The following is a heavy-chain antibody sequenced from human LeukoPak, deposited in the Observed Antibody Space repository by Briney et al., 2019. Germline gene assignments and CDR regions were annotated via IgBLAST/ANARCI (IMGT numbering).Heavy chain of an antibody. CDR2: IYSGGST. V-gene: IGHV3-53*01. CDR3: ARAIITRAAFDI. J-gene: IGHJ3*02. Sequence: PGGSLRLSWAPSGFTVSSNYMSWVRQAPGKGLEWVSVIYSGGSTYYADSVKGRFTISRDNSKNTLYLQMNSLRAEDTAVYYCARAIITRAAFDIWGQGTMVTVSS. CDR1: GFTVSSNY. D-gene: IGHD3-10*01.